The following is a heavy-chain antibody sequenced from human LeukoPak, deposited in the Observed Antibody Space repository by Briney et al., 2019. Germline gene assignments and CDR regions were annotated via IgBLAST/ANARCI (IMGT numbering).Heavy chain of an antibody. CDR3: ARAHYNYSRNFVY. Sequence: SETLSLTCTVSGGSISSYYWSWIRQPPGKGLEWIGYIYYSGSTNYNPSLKSRVTISVDTSKNQFSLKLSSVTAADTAVYYCARAHYNYSRNFVYWGQGTLVTVSS. D-gene: IGHD5-12*01. J-gene: IGHJ4*02. CDR1: GGSISSYY. V-gene: IGHV4-59*01. CDR2: IYYSGST.